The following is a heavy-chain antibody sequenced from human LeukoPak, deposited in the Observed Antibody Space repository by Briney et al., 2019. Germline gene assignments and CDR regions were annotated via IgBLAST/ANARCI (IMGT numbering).Heavy chain of an antibody. CDR3: AREQIEMATIMDYYYGMDV. V-gene: IGHV3-33*01. CDR2: IWYDGSNK. CDR1: GFTFSSYG. Sequence: GGSLRLSCAASGFTFSSYGMHWVRQAPGKGLEWVAVIWYDGSNKYYADSVKGRFTISRDNSKNTLYLQMNSLRAEDTAVYYCAREQIEMATIMDYYYGMDVWGQGTTVTVSS. J-gene: IGHJ6*02. D-gene: IGHD5-24*01.